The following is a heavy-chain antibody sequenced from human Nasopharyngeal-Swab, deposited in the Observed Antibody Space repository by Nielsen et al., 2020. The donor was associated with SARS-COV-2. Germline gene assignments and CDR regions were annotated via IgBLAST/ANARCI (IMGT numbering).Heavy chain of an antibody. Sequence: WIRQPPGKGLERIGSIYHSGGGYYNPSLKSRVTISVDTSKNQFSLKLSSVTAADTAVYYCARGLSGIVPSPILGLGPYYSYYYMDVWGKGTTVTVSS. CDR3: ARGLSGIVPSPILGLGPYYSYYYMDV. V-gene: IGHV4-39*07. CDR2: IYHSGGG. J-gene: IGHJ6*03. D-gene: IGHD2-2*01.